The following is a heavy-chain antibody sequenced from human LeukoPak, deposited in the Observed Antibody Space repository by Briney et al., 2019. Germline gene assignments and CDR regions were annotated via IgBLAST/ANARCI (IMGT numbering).Heavy chain of an antibody. Sequence: SETLSLTCTVSGYSISSGYYWGCIRQPPGKGLEWIGSIYHSGGTYYNPSLKSRVTISVDTSKNQLSLKLSSVTAADTAVYYCARAVPSGWFREAFDIWGQGAMVTVSS. CDR1: GYSISSGYY. V-gene: IGHV4-38-2*02. CDR2: IYHSGGT. D-gene: IGHD6-19*01. J-gene: IGHJ3*02. CDR3: ARAVPSGWFREAFDI.